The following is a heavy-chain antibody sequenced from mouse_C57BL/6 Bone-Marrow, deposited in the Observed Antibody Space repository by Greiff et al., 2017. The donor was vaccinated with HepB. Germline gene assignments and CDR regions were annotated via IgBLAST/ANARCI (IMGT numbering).Heavy chain of an antibody. D-gene: IGHD1-1*01. CDR2: IWRGGST. Sequence: VQLQQSGPGLVQPSQSLSITCTVSGFSLTSYGVHWVRQSPGKGLEWLGVIWRGGSTDYNAAFMSRLSITKDNSKSKVVFKMNRLQADDTAIYYCAKNEGGPNYYGSSPYWYFDVWGTGTTVTVSS. CDR1: GFSLTSYG. CDR3: AKNEGGPNYYGSSPYWYFDV. J-gene: IGHJ1*03. V-gene: IGHV2-5*01.